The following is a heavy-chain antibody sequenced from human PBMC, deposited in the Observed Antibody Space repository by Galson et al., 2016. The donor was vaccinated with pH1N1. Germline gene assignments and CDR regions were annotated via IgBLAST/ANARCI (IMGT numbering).Heavy chain of an antibody. J-gene: IGHJ3*02. D-gene: IGHD4-17*01. CDR3: ARQYDFGGYRGYAFDI. V-gene: IGHV5-51*03. CDR2: VNPGGSTI. CDR1: GSSFTRYW. Sequence: QSGAEVTKPGESLKISCKASGSSFTRYWIAWVRQVPGKGLEWVGVVNPGGSTIRYSPPFQGQVTISSDKSINTAYLQWISLKASDTATYYCARQYDFGGYRGYAFDIRGQGTMVIVSS.